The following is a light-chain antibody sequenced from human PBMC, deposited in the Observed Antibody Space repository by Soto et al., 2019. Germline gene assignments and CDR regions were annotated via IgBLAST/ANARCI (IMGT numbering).Light chain of an antibody. CDR3: GTWDTRLNARV. CDR1: SSDVGAYNY. Sequence: QSALTQPPSASGSPGQSVTISCTGTSSDVGAYNYVSWFQQHPGKAPKLMIYDNNKRPSGIPDRFSGSKSGTSATLGITGLQTGDEADYYCGTWDTRLNARVFGGGTKLTVL. CDR2: DNN. J-gene: IGLJ3*02. V-gene: IGLV2-8*01.